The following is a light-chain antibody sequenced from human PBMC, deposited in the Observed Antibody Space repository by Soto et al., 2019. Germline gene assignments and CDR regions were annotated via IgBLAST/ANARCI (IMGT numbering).Light chain of an antibody. CDR1: QSVSSN. CDR2: GAS. J-gene: IGKJ1*01. Sequence: EIVLTQSPATLSLSPGERATLSCRASQSVSSNLAWYQQKPGQAPRLLIYGASTRATGFPARFSGSGSGTEFTLTISSLQSEDFAVYYCQQYNKWPGTFGQGTKVDIK. V-gene: IGKV3-15*01. CDR3: QQYNKWPGT.